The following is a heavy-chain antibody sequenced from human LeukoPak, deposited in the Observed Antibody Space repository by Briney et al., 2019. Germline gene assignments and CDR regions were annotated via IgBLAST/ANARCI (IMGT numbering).Heavy chain of an antibody. J-gene: IGHJ5*02. Sequence: PSETLSLTCAVYGGSFSGYYWSWIRQPPGKGQEWIGEINHSGSTNYNPSLKSRVTISVDTSKNQFSLKLSSVTAADTAVYYCARLPSSSWLNWFDPWGQGTLVTVSS. V-gene: IGHV4-34*01. CDR2: INHSGST. CDR3: ARLPSSSWLNWFDP. CDR1: GGSFSGYY. D-gene: IGHD6-13*01.